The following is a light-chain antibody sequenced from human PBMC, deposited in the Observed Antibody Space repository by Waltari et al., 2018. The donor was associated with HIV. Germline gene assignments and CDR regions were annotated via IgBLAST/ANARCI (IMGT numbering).Light chain of an antibody. V-gene: IGLV2-14*01. CDR2: EVS. J-gene: IGLJ3*02. Sequence: QFALTQPASVSGSPGQSITVSCTGTNTDIGSYTYVSWYQQHPGKAPKPIIYEVSKRPSGVSNRFSGSKSGNTASLTISGLQAEDEADYFCSSLTNSATLSVLFGGGTKLTVL. CDR1: NTDIGSYTY. CDR3: SSLTNSATLSVL.